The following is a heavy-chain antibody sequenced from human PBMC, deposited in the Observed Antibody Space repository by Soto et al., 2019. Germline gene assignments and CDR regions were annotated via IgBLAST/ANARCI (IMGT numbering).Heavy chain of an antibody. CDR2: INPSGGST. Sequence: GASVKVSCKASGYTFTSYYMHWVRQAPGQGLEWMGIINPSGGSTSYAQKFQGRVTMTRDTSTSTVYMELSSLRSEDTAVYYCARVGVRWLQFNWFDPWGQGTLVTVSS. CDR3: ARVGVRWLQFNWFDP. D-gene: IGHD5-12*01. J-gene: IGHJ5*02. V-gene: IGHV1-46*01. CDR1: GYTFTSYY.